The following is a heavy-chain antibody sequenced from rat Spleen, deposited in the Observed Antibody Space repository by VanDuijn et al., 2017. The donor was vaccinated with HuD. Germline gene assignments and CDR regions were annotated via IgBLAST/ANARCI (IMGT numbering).Heavy chain of an antibody. CDR2: ISYDGSTT. V-gene: IGHV5S10*01. CDR3: ASLMYTPDYLGVMDA. D-gene: IGHD1-6*01. J-gene: IGHJ4*01. CDR1: GFTFSDYY. Sequence: EVQLVESGGGLIQPGRSLKLSCAASGFTFSDYYMAWVRQAPTKGLEWVATISYDGSTTYYRDSVKGRFTISRDNAESTLYLQMDSLRSEATATYYCASLMYTPDYLGVMDAWGQGASVTVSS.